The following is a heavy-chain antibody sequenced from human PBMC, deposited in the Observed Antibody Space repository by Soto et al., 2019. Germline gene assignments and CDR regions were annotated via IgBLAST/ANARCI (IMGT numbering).Heavy chain of an antibody. Sequence: SETLSLTCTVSGGSISSYYWSWIRQPPGKGLEWIGYIYYSGSTNYNPSLKSRVTISVDTSKNQFSLKLSSVTAADTAVYYCARGGIDYGEEDGMDVWGQGTTVTVSS. CDR3: ARGGIDYGEEDGMDV. CDR2: IYYSGST. D-gene: IGHD4-17*01. V-gene: IGHV4-59*01. J-gene: IGHJ6*02. CDR1: GGSISSYY.